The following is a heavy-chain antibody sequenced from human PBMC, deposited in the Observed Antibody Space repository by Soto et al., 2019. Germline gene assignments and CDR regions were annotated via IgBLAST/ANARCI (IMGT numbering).Heavy chain of an antibody. D-gene: IGHD3-3*01. Sequence: EVQLVESGEGLVQPGGSLRLSCAASGFTFSSYAMHWVRQAPGKGLEYVSAISSNGGSTYYADSVKGRFTISRDNSKNTLYLQMGSLRAEDMAVYYCARGNTYYDFWSGPGGDAFDIWGQGIMVTVSS. CDR1: GFTFSSYA. CDR2: ISSNGGST. CDR3: ARGNTYYDFWSGPGGDAFDI. V-gene: IGHV3-64*02. J-gene: IGHJ3*02.